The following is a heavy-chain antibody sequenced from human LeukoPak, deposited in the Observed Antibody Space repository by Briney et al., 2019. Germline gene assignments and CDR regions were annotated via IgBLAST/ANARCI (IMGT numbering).Heavy chain of an antibody. J-gene: IGHJ6*02. D-gene: IGHD3-10*01. CDR3: ARSSITMVRGSYLHYYGMDV. V-gene: IGHV3-30*02. CDR2: LRYDGRNE. Sequence: PGGSLRLSCAASGFTFSDYGMHWVRQAPGKGLEWLAFLRYDGRNEYYADSVKGRFTISRDNSKNTLYLQMNSLRAEDTAVYYCARSSITMVRGSYLHYYGMDVWGQGTTVTVSS. CDR1: GFTFSDYG.